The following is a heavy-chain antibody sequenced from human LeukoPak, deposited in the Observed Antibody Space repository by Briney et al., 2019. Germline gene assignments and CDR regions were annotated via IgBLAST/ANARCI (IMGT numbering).Heavy chain of an antibody. CDR2: INPNSGGT. D-gene: IGHD6-19*01. Sequence: ASVKVSCKASGYTFTGYYMHWVRQAHGQGLEWMGCINPNSGGTNYAQKFEGSVTTTRDTSISTAYMELSRLISADTAVYYCARAGRGDSSGWYIIDYWGQGTLVTVSS. CDR3: ARAGRGDSSGWYIIDY. V-gene: IGHV1-2*02. J-gene: IGHJ4*02. CDR1: GYTFTGYY.